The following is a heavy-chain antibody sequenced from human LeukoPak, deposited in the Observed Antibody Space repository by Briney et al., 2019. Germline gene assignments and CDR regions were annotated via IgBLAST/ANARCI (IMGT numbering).Heavy chain of an antibody. D-gene: IGHD2-2*01. CDR2: VSDDGNKK. V-gene: IGHV3-30*01. J-gene: IGHJ6*03. Sequence: TGTSLRLSCAASGFTFTNYAMHWVRQAPGKGLEWVAVVSDDGNKKFDADFVKGRFTISRDNSKNTLYLQMNSLRGEDTAVYYCARGQLLLEGYFYYMDVWGKGTTVTVSS. CDR1: GFTFTNYA. CDR3: ARGQLLLEGYFYYMDV.